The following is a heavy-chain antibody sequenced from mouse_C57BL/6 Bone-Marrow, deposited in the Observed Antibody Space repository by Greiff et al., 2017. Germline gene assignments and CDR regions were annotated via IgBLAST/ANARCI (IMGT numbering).Heavy chain of an antibody. CDR1: GYAFSSSW. J-gene: IGHJ3*01. Sequence: QVQLQQSGPELVKPGASVKISCKASGYAFSSSWMNWVKQRPGKGLEWIGRIYPGDGDTNYNGKFKGKATLTADKSSSTAYMQLSSLTSEDSAVYFCASFITAVGSVPAWFAYWGQGTLVTVSA. D-gene: IGHD1-1*01. CDR3: ASFITAVGSVPAWFAY. V-gene: IGHV1-82*01. CDR2: IYPGDGDT.